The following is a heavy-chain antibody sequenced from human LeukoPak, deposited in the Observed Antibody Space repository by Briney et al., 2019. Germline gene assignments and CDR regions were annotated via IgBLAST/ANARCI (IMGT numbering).Heavy chain of an antibody. CDR1: GITFSRYG. CDR2: IWYDGSKT. J-gene: IGHJ5*02. V-gene: IGHV3-30*02. CDR3: AAPAGAANWLDP. D-gene: IGHD1-26*01. Sequence: PGGSLRLSCVATGITFSRYGMHCVRQAPGKGLEWVAFIWYDGSKTYYGDSVKGRFTISRDNSKNTVYLQMSTLRADDTAVYYCAAPAGAANWLDPWGQGTLVTVSS.